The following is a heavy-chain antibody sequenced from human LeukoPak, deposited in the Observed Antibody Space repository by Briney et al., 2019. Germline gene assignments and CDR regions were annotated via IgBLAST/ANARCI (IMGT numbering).Heavy chain of an antibody. CDR2: IYYSGNT. V-gene: IGHV4-39*01. D-gene: IGHD4-17*01. CDR1: GGSISSSSYY. Sequence: PSETLSLTCTVSGGSISSSSYYWGWIRQPPGKGLEWIGSIYYSGNTYSNPSLKSRVTISVDTSKNQFSLKLSSVTAADTAVYYCARLGKTTVTTSRAFDIWGQGTMVIVSS. J-gene: IGHJ3*02. CDR3: ARLGKTTVTTSRAFDI.